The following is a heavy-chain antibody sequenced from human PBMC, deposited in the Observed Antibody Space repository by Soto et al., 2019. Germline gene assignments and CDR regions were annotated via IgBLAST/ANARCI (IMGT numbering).Heavy chain of an antibody. CDR3: ARQVWGSCSGGSCSSRPFDY. Sequence: PSETLSLTCTVSGGSISSYYWSWIRQPPGKGLEWIGYIYYSGSTNYNPSLKSRVTISVDTSKNQFSLKLSSVTAADTAVYYCARQVWGSCSGGSCSSRPFDYWGQGTLVTVSS. CDR2: IYYSGST. J-gene: IGHJ4*02. CDR1: GGSISSYY. V-gene: IGHV4-59*08. D-gene: IGHD2-15*01.